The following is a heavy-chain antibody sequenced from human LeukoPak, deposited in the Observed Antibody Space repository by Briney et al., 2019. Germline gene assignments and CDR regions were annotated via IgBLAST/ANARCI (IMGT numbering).Heavy chain of an antibody. CDR1: GGSTRTSTSY. CDR2: IHYSGST. J-gene: IGHJ6*03. D-gene: IGHD6-6*01. Sequence: SETLSLTCSVSGGSTRTSTSYWGWVRQPPGKGLEWIGSIHYSGSTYKNPSLKSRVTISKDTSGSQFSLKVTSLTAADSAVYFCARESSSSRYFMDVWGRGTTVTVSS. CDR3: ARESSSSRYFMDV. V-gene: IGHV4-39*07.